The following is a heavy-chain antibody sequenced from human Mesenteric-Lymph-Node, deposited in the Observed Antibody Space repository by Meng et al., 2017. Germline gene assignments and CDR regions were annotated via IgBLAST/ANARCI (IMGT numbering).Heavy chain of an antibody. D-gene: IGHD1-7*01. CDR1: GFTFSSYG. V-gene: IGHV3-23*01. J-gene: IGHJ5*02. Sequence: GESLKISCAASGFTFSSYGMHWVRQAPGKGLEWVSAISGSGGSTYYADSVKGRFTISRDNSKNTLYLQMNSLRAEDTAVYYCAKDWVTGTTSTWGQGTLVTVSS. CDR2: ISGSGGST. CDR3: AKDWVTGTTST.